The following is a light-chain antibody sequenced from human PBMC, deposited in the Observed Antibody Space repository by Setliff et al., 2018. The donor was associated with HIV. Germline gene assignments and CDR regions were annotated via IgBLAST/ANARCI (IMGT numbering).Light chain of an antibody. CDR2: RNN. V-gene: IGLV1-47*01. CDR1: SSNIGSNY. Sequence: VTISCSGSSSNIGSNYVYWYQQLPGTAPKLLIYRNNQRPSGVPDRFSGSKSGTSASLAISGLRSEDEADYYCAAWDDSLSAYYVFGTGTRSPS. J-gene: IGLJ1*01. CDR3: AAWDDSLSAYYV.